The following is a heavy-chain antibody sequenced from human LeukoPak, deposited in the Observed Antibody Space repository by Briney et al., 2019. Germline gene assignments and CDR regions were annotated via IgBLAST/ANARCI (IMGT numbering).Heavy chain of an antibody. CDR3: ARDRWELLSNSHHYCGLDV. CDR1: GFTFSSYS. V-gene: IGHV3-21*01. Sequence: KSGGSLRLSCAASGFTFSSYSMNWVRQAPGKGLEWVSSISSSSSYIYYADSVKGRFTISRDNAKNSLYLQMNSLRAEDTAVYYCARDRWELLSNSHHYCGLDVWGQGTTVTVSS. J-gene: IGHJ6*02. CDR2: ISSSSSYI. D-gene: IGHD2-15*01.